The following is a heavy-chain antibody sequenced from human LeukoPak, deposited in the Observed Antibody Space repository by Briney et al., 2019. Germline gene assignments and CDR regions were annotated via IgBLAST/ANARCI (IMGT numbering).Heavy chain of an antibody. J-gene: IGHJ5*02. V-gene: IGHV3-48*01. CDR2: ITNSGNSK. D-gene: IGHD3-10*01. CDR1: EFTFSSYS. Sequence: GGSLRLSCAASEFTFSSYSMNWVRQAPGKGLEWVSYITNSGNSKSYADSVKGRFTISRDNTKNSLYLQMNGLRAEDTAVYYCARGHGEPWGQGTLVTVSS. CDR3: ARGHGEP.